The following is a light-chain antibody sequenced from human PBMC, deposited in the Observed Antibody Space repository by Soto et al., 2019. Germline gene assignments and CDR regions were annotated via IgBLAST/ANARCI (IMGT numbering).Light chain of an antibody. V-gene: IGLV2-11*01. CDR1: SSDVGGYNY. CDR2: DVS. CDR3: QSYDNSLSGSWV. Sequence: QSALTQPRSVSGSPGQSVTISCTGTSSDVGGYNYVSWYQQHPGKAPKLMIYDVSKRPSGVPDRFSGSKSGNPASLTISGLQAEDEADYYCQSYDNSLSGSWVFGGGTKLTVL. J-gene: IGLJ3*02.